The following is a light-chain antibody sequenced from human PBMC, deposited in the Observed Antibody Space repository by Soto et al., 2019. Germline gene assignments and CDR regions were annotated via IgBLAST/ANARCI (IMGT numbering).Light chain of an antibody. CDR3: QQYMSYSWT. V-gene: IGKV1-5*01. J-gene: IGKJ1*01. Sequence: DIQMTQSPPTLSASVGDRVTIACRASQNIRSGLARYQQKPGKAPNLLIHDASKLESGVPSRFSGSGSGTEFTLTISSLQPDDFATYYCQQYMSYSWTFGQGTKVEIK. CDR2: DAS. CDR1: QNIRSG.